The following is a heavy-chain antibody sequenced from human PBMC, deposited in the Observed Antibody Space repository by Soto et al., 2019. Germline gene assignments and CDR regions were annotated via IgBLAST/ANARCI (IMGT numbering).Heavy chain of an antibody. CDR2: ISSSGSTI. J-gene: IGHJ4*02. V-gene: IGHV3-11*01. CDR1: GFTFSDYY. Sequence: GGPLRLSCAASGFTFSDYYMSWIRQAPGRGLEWVSYISSSGSTIYYADSVKGRFTISRDNAKNSLYLQMNSLRAEDTAVYYCARAYYYDSSGYYPPSFDYWGQGTLVTVSS. CDR3: ARAYYYDSSGYYPPSFDY. D-gene: IGHD3-22*01.